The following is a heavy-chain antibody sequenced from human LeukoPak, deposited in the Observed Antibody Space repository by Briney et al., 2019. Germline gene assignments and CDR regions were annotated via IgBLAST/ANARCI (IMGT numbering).Heavy chain of an antibody. J-gene: IGHJ4*02. CDR3: AKKMITPYDY. D-gene: IGHD4-23*01. CDR1: GITSSSYA. CDR2: ISGNAGST. Sequence: GGSLRLSCAASGITSSSYAMTWVRQAPGKGLEWVSSISGNAGSTYYADAVKGRLTISRDNSKNTLYLQMNSLRAEDTAIYYCAKKMITPYDYWGQGTLVTVSS. V-gene: IGHV3-23*01.